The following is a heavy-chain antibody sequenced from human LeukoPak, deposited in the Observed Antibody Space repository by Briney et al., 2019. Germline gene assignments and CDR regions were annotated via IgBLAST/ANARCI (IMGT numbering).Heavy chain of an antibody. V-gene: IGHV1-2*02. CDR1: GYTFTGYY. Sequence: ASVKVSCKASGYTFTGYYMHWVRQAPGQGLEWMGCIKPNNGGTNYAQKFQGRVTMTRDTSISTAYMELSRLRSDDTAVYYCARARGDIVVVPAAIWFDPWGQGTLVSVS. CDR2: IKPNNGGT. CDR3: ARARGDIVVVPAAIWFDP. D-gene: IGHD2-2*01. J-gene: IGHJ5*02.